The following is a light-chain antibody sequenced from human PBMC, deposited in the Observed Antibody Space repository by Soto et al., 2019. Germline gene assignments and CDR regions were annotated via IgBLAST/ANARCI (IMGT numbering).Light chain of an antibody. Sequence: SYELTQPPSASVAPGETARISCGGNNVGSRSVHWYQQKPGQAPFLVIYYDSDRPSGIPERFSGSNSGNTATLIISRVEAGDEADYYCQVWEATGDQVVFGGGTQLTVL. CDR3: QVWEATGDQVV. CDR1: NVGSRS. V-gene: IGLV3-21*01. CDR2: YDS. J-gene: IGLJ2*01.